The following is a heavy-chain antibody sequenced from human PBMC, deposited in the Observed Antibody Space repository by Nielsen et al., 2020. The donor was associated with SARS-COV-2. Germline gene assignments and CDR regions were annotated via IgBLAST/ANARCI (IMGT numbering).Heavy chain of an antibody. D-gene: IGHD1-26*01. V-gene: IGHV3-11*04. Sequence: GESLKISCAASGFTFSDYYMSWIRQAPGKGLEWVSYISSSGSTIYYADSVKGRFTISRDNAKNSLYLQMNSLRAEDTAVYYCAREGRIVGARDAFDIWGQGTMVTVSS. J-gene: IGHJ3*02. CDR2: ISSSGSTI. CDR1: GFTFSDYY. CDR3: AREGRIVGARDAFDI.